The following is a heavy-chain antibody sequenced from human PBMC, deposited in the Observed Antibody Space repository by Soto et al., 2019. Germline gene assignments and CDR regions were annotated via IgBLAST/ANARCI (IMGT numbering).Heavy chain of an antibody. Sequence: QIQLVQSGGEVKKPGASVKVSCKTSGYIFSEYGMSWVRQAPGQGLEWMGRISAYKGNTKYAQKMEDRVTLTTDTYTGTAYMELRSLRSDDTAIYYCARAPPYDRTCLPVYADHWGQGTLVSVSS. V-gene: IGHV1-18*01. CDR2: ISAYKGNT. J-gene: IGHJ4*02. D-gene: IGHD3-22*01. CDR3: ARAPPYDRTCLPVYADH. CDR1: GYIFSEYG.